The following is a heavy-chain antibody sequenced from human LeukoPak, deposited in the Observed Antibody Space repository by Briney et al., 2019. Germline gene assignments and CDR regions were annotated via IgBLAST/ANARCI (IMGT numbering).Heavy chain of an antibody. Sequence: SVKVSCKXSGYTFTSYGISWVRQAPGQGLEWMGRIIPILGIANYAQKFQGRVTITADKSTSTAYMELSSLRSEDTAVYYCASAIVVVPAAILFQHWGQGTLVTVSS. V-gene: IGHV1-69*04. CDR2: IIPILGIA. CDR3: ASAIVVVPAAILFQH. J-gene: IGHJ1*01. CDR1: GYTFTSYG. D-gene: IGHD2-2*02.